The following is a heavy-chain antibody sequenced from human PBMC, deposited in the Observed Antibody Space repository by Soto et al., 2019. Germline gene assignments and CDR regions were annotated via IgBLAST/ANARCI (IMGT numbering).Heavy chain of an antibody. J-gene: IGHJ4*02. CDR2: IYYSGIT. Sequence: QLQLQESGPGLVKPSETLTLTCSVSGGSISSTTYYWGWIRQPPGQGLEWIGNIYYSGITYYNPSLKSRVTISADTSKNQFSLKLSSVTAADTGVYYCARRATTARFDSWGQGTLVTVSS. CDR1: GGSISSTTYY. V-gene: IGHV4-39*01. D-gene: IGHD4-4*01. CDR3: ARRATTARFDS.